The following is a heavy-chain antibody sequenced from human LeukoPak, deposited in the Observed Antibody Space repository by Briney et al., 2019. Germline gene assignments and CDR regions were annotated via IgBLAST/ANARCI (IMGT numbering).Heavy chain of an antibody. Sequence: PSETLSLTCAVSGSSISSGGYSWSWIRQPAGKGLEWIGRVYTSGSTNYNPSLKSRVTMSVDTSKNQFSLKLSSVTAADTAVYYCARDKKDRGMDVWGKGTTVTVSS. J-gene: IGHJ6*03. CDR3: ARDKKDRGMDV. CDR2: VYTSGST. CDR1: GSSISSGGYS. V-gene: IGHV4-61*02. D-gene: IGHD1-14*01.